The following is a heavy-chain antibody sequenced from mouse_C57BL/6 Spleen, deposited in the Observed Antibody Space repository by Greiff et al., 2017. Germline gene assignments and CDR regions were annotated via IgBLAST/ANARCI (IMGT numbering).Heavy chain of an antibody. D-gene: IGHD3-3*01. CDR3: ARGDGRDYFDY. J-gene: IGHJ2*01. V-gene: IGHV1-52*01. CDR2: IDPSDSET. CDR1: GYTFTSYW. Sequence: QVQLQQPGAELVRPGSSVKLSCKASGYTFTSYWMHWVKQRPIQGLEWIGNIDPSDSETHYNQKFKDKATLTVDKSSSTAYMQLSSLTSEDAAVYYCARGDGRDYFDYWGQGTTLTVSS.